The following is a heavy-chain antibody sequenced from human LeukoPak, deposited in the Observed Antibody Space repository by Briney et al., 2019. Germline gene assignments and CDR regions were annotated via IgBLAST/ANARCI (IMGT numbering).Heavy chain of an antibody. CDR1: GGSISSSSYY. V-gene: IGHV4-39*07. CDR3: AGSGGYYYDMDV. Sequence: PSETLSLTCTVSGGSISSSSYYWGWIRQPPGKGLEWIGSIYYSGSTNYNPSLKSRVTISVDTSKNQFSLKLSSVTAADTAVYYCAGSGGYYYDMDVWGKGTTVTVSS. D-gene: IGHD3-3*01. J-gene: IGHJ6*03. CDR2: IYYSGST.